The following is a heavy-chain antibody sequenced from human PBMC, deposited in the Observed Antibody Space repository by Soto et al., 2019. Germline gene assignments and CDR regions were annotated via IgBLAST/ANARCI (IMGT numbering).Heavy chain of an antibody. Sequence: GGSLRLSCAASGFTFSSYGMHWVRQAPGKGLEWVAVIWYDGSNKYYADSVKGRFTISRDNSKNTLYLQMNSLRAEDTAVYYCARDLTGDTVTTSGYWGQGTLVTVSS. V-gene: IGHV3-33*01. CDR1: GFTFSSYG. CDR3: ARDLTGDTVTTSGY. CDR2: IWYDGSNK. J-gene: IGHJ4*02. D-gene: IGHD4-4*01.